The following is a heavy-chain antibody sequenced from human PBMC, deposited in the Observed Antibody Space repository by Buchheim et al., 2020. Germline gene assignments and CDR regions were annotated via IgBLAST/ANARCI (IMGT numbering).Heavy chain of an antibody. CDR1: GFTFSSYS. Sequence: EVQLVESGGGLVQPGGSLRLSCAASGFTFSSYSMNWVRQAPGKGLEWVSYISSSSSTIYYADSVKGRFTISRDNAKNSLYLQMNGLRAEDTAVYYCARDGMKQQLPYFDYWGQGTL. J-gene: IGHJ4*02. D-gene: IGHD6-13*01. CDR2: ISSSSSTI. CDR3: ARDGMKQQLPYFDY. V-gene: IGHV3-48*01.